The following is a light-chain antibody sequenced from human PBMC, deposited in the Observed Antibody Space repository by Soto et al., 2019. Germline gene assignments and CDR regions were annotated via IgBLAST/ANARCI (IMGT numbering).Light chain of an antibody. CDR2: GAS. J-gene: IGKJ2*01. CDR3: QQYNNWPYT. Sequence: EIVMTQSPATLSVSPGERATLSCRASQSVSSNLAWYQQKPGQARRLLIYGASTRATGIPARFSGSGSGTAFTLTISSLQSEDFAVYYCQQYNNWPYTFAQGTKLEIK. CDR1: QSVSSN. V-gene: IGKV3-15*01.